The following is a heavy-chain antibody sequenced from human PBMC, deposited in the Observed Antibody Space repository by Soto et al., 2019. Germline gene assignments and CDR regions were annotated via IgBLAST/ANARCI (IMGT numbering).Heavy chain of an antibody. CDR3: AKDYIWGSYRHNYFDY. D-gene: IGHD3-16*02. CDR2: ISGSGGST. J-gene: IGHJ4*02. CDR1: GFTFRSYT. V-gene: IGHV3-23*01. Sequence: GGSLRLSCAASGFTFRSYTMSWVRQAQGKRLEWVSAISGSGGSTYYADSVKGRFTISRDNSKSTLYLQMNSLRAEDTAVYYCAKDYIWGSYRHNYFDYWGQGTLVTVSS.